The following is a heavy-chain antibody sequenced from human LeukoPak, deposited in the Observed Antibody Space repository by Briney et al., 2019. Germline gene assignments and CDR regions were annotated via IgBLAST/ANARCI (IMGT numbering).Heavy chain of an antibody. J-gene: IGHJ4*02. V-gene: IGHV3-30-3*01. CDR1: GFAFSSYA. D-gene: IGHD3-10*01. Sequence: PGGSLRLSCAASGFAFSSYAVHCVRQAPGKGLECVAVISHDGSKKYYADFVKGRFTISRDNSKNTLYLHMNSLIPEDTAVYFCAKDWKFYYVSGSFFPDNWGQGTLVTVSS. CDR2: ISHDGSKK. CDR3: AKDWKFYYVSGSFFPDN.